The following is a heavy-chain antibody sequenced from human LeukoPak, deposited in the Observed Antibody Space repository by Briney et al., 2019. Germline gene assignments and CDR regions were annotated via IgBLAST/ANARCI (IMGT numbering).Heavy chain of an antibody. V-gene: IGHV4-59*12. CDR2: IYYSGST. D-gene: IGHD3-22*01. CDR1: GGSISSYY. J-gene: IGHJ4*02. Sequence: PSETLSLTCTVSGGSISSYYWSWIRQPPGKGLEWIGYIYYSGSTNHNPSLKSRVTISVDTSKNQFSLKLSSVTAADTAVYYCARERYYHDNSGYNQGRDIDYWGQGTLVTVSS. CDR3: ARERYYHDNSGYNQGRDIDY.